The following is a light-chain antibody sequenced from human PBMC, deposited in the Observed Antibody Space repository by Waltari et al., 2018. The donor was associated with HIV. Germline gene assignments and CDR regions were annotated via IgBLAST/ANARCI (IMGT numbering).Light chain of an antibody. J-gene: IGLJ2*01. CDR2: KDT. Sequence: SYELTQPPSVSVSPGQTARITCSGDALPMQYAYWYQQHPGQTPVVVIYKDTERSSGIPERFSGSSSGTTVTLTISGLQAEDEADYYCQSADSSGTYWVFGGGTKLTVL. CDR3: QSADSSGTYWV. V-gene: IGLV3-25*03. CDR1: ALPMQY.